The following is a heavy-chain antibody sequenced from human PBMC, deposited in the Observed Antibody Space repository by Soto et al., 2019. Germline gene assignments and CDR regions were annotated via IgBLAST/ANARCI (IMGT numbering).Heavy chain of an antibody. CDR1: GFTFSNFF. D-gene: IGHD7-27*01. CDR2: IRKRPDSYTT. Sequence: GGSLRLSCAASGFTFSNFFLDWVRQAPGKGLEWVGRIRKRPDSYTTEYAASVKGRFTISRDDSQNSLYLQMNSLKAEDTAVYYCARDNWGLDSWGQGTLVTVSS. CDR3: ARDNWGLDS. V-gene: IGHV3-72*01. J-gene: IGHJ4*02.